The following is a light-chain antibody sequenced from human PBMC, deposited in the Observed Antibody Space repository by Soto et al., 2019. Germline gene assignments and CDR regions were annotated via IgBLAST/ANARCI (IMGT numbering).Light chain of an antibody. CDR1: TSDVGGYNF. J-gene: IGLJ1*01. V-gene: IGLV2-8*01. CDR3: SAFAGSEGDV. Sequence: QSVLAQPPSASGSPGQSVAISCTGTTSDVGGYNFVSWYQQHPGKAPKLIIYEATKRPSGVPDRFSGAWSGNTASLIVSGLQAEDEADYYCSAFAGSEGDVFGSGTKVTVL. CDR2: EAT.